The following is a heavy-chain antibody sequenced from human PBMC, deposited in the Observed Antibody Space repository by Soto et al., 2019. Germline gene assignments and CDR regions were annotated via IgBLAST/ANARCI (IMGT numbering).Heavy chain of an antibody. D-gene: IGHD2-21*02. J-gene: IGHJ6*02. V-gene: IGHV2-5*02. CDR2: IYWDDDK. CDR3: IQSRCGGDCLQSYASHYYYGMDV. CDR1: GFSLGTRGVG. Sequence: QITLKESGPTLVKPTQTLTLTCTFSGFSLGTRGVGVGWIRQPPGKALEWLALIYWDDDKRYSPSLRSRLTISKDTSKNQVVLTMTNMDPVDTATYHCIQSRCGGDCLQSYASHYYYGMDVWGQGTTVTVSS.